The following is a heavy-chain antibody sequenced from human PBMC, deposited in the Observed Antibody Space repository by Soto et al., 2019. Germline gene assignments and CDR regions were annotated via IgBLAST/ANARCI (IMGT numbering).Heavy chain of an antibody. CDR1: GGSFSGYY. D-gene: IGHD2-15*01. Sequence: QVQLQQWGAGLLKPSETLSLTCAVYGGSFSGYYWSWIRQPPGKGLELIGEINHSGRTNYNPYLKSRVTISVDTSKNQFSLKLSSVTAADTAVYYCASGLGSGGRNYMDVWGKGTTVTVSS. V-gene: IGHV4-34*01. CDR2: INHSGRT. CDR3: ASGLGSGGRNYMDV. J-gene: IGHJ6*03.